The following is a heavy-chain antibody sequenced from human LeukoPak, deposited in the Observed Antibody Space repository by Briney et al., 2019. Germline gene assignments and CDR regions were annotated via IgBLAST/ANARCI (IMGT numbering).Heavy chain of an antibody. Sequence: GSLSLSCAASGFTFSAYAVIWVRQAPGKGLEWVSAISASGDYTHYADSVKGRFDISRDNSKNTVYLQMSSLRAEDAALYYCAKDPNGDYVGAFDSWGQGTTVIVSS. CDR2: ISASGDYT. CDR3: AKDPNGDYVGAFDS. D-gene: IGHD4-17*01. V-gene: IGHV3-23*01. CDR1: GFTFSAYA. J-gene: IGHJ3*02.